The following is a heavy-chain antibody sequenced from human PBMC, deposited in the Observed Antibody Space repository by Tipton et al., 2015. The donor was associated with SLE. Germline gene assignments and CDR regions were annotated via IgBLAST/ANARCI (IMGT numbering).Heavy chain of an antibody. CDR2: INHSGST. J-gene: IGHJ4*02. D-gene: IGHD1-14*01. Sequence: GLVKPSETLSLTCTVYGGSFSGYYWSWIRQPPGKGLEWIGVINHSGSTNYNPSLKSRVTISVDTSKNQFSLKLSSVTAADTAVYYCARDRPDYYFDYWGQGILVTVSS. V-gene: IGHV4-34*01. CDR1: GGSFSGYY. CDR3: ARDRPDYYFDY.